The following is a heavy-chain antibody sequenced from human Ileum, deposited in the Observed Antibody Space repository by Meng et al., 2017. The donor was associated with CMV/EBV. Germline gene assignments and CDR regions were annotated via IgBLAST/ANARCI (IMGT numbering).Heavy chain of an antibody. D-gene: IGHD6-19*01. J-gene: IGHJ3*02. CDR1: GFTFSAYD. Sequence: GGSLRLSCATSGFTFSAYDFHWVRQAPGKGLEWVSAIGTGGDTYYLGSVKGRFTISREDAKNSLYLQMNSLSAGDTAVYYCAREPMYTSAWFDALDIWGQGTVV. CDR2: IGTGGDT. V-gene: IGHV3-13*01. CDR3: AREPMYTSAWFDALDI.